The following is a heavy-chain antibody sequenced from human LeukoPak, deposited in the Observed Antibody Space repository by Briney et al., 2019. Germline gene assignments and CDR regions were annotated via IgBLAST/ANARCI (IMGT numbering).Heavy chain of an antibody. J-gene: IGHJ4*02. V-gene: IGHV4-39*01. Sequence: PSETLSLTCTVSGGSISSSSYYWGWIRQPPGKGLEWIGSIYYSGSTYYNPSLKSRVTISVDTSKNQFSLKLSSVTAADTAVYYCARGPFEYRIVGAAYFDYWGQGTLVTVSS. CDR1: GGSISSSSYY. CDR2: IYYSGST. D-gene: IGHD1-26*01. CDR3: ARGPFEYRIVGAAYFDY.